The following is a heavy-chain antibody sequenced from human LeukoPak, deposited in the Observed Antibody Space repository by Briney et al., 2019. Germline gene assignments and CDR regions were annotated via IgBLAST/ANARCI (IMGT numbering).Heavy chain of an antibody. CDR2: IKQDGSDE. J-gene: IGHJ4*02. V-gene: IGHV3-7*01. CDR3: ARSWAFDY. D-gene: IGHD3-10*01. CDR1: GFTLSSYW. Sequence: GGSLRLSCAASGFTLSSYWMSWVRQAPGKGLEWVANIKQDGSDEYYVDSVKGRFTISRDNAKNSLYLQMNSLRAEDTAVYYCARSWAFDYWGQGTLVTVSS.